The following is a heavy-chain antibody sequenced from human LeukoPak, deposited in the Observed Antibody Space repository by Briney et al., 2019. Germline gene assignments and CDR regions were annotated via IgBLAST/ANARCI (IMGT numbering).Heavy chain of an antibody. Sequence: HGASVKVSCKASGYTLTSYGNSWVRQAPGQGLEWMGWISDYNGNTNNAQKLQGRVTMTSDTSTSTAYMELRSLRSDDTAVYYCARGYCSSTRCFYFDYWGQGTLVTVSS. CDR3: ARGYCSSTRCFYFDY. V-gene: IGHV1-18*04. D-gene: IGHD2-2*01. J-gene: IGHJ4*02. CDR2: ISDYNGNT. CDR1: GYTLTSYG.